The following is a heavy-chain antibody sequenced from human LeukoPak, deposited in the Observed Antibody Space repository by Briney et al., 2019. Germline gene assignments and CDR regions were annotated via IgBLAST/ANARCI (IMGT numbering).Heavy chain of an antibody. Sequence: GGSLRLSCAASGFTFSASTMIWVRQAPGRGVEWISCISSSSSVMYYAHSVKGRFTISRDNALNLLYLQMISLRDEDTAVYYCTRDANSNMGSPWGQGTLVTVSS. D-gene: IGHD3-10*01. CDR2: ISSSSSVM. V-gene: IGHV3-48*02. CDR1: GFTFSAST. CDR3: TRDANSNMGSP. J-gene: IGHJ5*02.